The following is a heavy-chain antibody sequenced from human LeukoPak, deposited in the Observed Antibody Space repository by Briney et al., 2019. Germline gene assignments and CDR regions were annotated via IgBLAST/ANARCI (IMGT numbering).Heavy chain of an antibody. J-gene: IGHJ4*02. Sequence: SETLSLTCTVSGGSISSYYWSWIRQPAGKGLEWIGRIYTSGSTNYNPSLKSRVTMSVDTSKNQFSLKLSSVTVADTAVYYCASPGYSYGYANWGQGTLVTVSS. CDR2: IYTSGST. CDR1: GGSISSYY. D-gene: IGHD5-18*01. CDR3: ASPGYSYGYAN. V-gene: IGHV4-4*07.